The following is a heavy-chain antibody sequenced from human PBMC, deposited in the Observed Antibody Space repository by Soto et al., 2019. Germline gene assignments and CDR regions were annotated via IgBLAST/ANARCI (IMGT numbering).Heavy chain of an antibody. Sequence: SVKVSCKASGGTFSSYAISWVRQAPGQGLEWMGGIIPIFGTANYAQKFQGRVTITADESTSTAYMELSSLRSEDTAVYYCARATNNVTRSDAFDIWGQGTMVTVSS. CDR1: GGTFSSYA. D-gene: IGHD1-1*01. CDR2: IIPIFGTA. V-gene: IGHV1-69*13. J-gene: IGHJ3*02. CDR3: ARATNNVTRSDAFDI.